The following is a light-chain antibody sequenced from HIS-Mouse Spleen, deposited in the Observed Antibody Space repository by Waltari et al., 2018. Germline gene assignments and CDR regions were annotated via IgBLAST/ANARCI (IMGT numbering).Light chain of an antibody. Sequence: QSVLTQPPSASGTPGQRVTTTCSGSSPTIGRNFVTWYQQLLGTAPKLLIYRNNQRPSGVPDRFSGSKSGTSASLAISGLRSEDEADYYCAAWDDSLSVVFGGGTKLTVL. J-gene: IGLJ2*01. CDR3: AAWDDSLSVV. V-gene: IGLV1-47*01. CDR2: RNN. CDR1: SPTIGRNF.